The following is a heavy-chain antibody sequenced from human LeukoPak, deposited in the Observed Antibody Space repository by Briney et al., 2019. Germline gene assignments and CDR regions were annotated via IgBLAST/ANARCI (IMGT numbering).Heavy chain of an antibody. J-gene: IGHJ3*02. CDR1: GFTFSSYG. V-gene: IGHV3-30*03. Sequence: HPGRSLRLSCAASGFTFSSYGMHWVRQAPGKGLEWVAVISYDGSNKYYADSVKGRFTISRDNSKNTLYLQMNSLKTEDTAVYYCTRHGGRDYYDSSEDAFDIWGQGTMVIVSS. CDR2: ISYDGSNK. D-gene: IGHD3-22*01. CDR3: TRHGGRDYYDSSEDAFDI.